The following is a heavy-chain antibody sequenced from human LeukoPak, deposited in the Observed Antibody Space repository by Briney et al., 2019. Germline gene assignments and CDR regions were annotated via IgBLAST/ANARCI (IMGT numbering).Heavy chain of an antibody. CDR3: ATLEWELHYFDY. D-gene: IGHD1-26*01. V-gene: IGHV4-38-2*02. CDR1: GYSISSGYF. Sequence: PSETLSLTCTVSGYSISSGYFWGWIRQSPGKGLERIASIYHSGSTYYNPSLKSRVTISVDTSKNQFSLKLSSVTAADTAVYYCATLEWELHYFDYWGQGTLVTVSS. J-gene: IGHJ4*02. CDR2: IYHSGST.